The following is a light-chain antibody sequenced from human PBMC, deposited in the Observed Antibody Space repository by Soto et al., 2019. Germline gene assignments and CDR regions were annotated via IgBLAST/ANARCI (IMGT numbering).Light chain of an antibody. V-gene: IGKV3D-20*02. CDR3: QQGLSLPLT. CDR2: GAS. J-gene: IGKJ4*01. Sequence: EIVLMQSPDTLSLSPGERATLSCRASESISSHYIAWYQQKPGQAPRLLIFGASTRATGIPDRFSGSWSGTDFTLTISRLEPEDFATYYCQQGLSLPLTFGGGTKVEIK. CDR1: ESISSHY.